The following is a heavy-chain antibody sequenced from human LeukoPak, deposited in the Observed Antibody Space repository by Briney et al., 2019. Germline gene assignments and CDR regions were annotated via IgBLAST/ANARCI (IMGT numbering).Heavy chain of an antibody. CDR1: GFTFSSYG. Sequence: PGGSLRLSCAASGFTFSSYGMHWVRQAPGKGLEWVAFIRYDGSNKYYADSVKGRFTISRDNSKNTLYLQMNSLRAEDTALYYCAKATGPYDPKESSRGLNRDDAFDIWGQGTMVTVSS. V-gene: IGHV3-30*02. D-gene: IGHD1-14*01. CDR3: AKATGPYDPKESSRGLNRDDAFDI. CDR2: IRYDGSNK. J-gene: IGHJ3*02.